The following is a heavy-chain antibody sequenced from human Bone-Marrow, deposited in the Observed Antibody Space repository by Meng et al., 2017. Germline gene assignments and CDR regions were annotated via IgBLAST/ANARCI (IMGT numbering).Heavy chain of an antibody. CDR2: LRPSDGST. D-gene: IGHD5-18*01. CDR3: ARGPALVQHY. Sequence: QVQLVQSGAEVKLTGASVKVSCKTSGYTFTNYYIHWVRQAPGEGPEWMGVLRPSDGSTDYAQRFQGRVTMTRDTSTSTGHMELRSLTSEDTAVYYCARGPALVQHYWGQGTLVTVSS. J-gene: IGHJ4*02. CDR1: GYTFTNYY. V-gene: IGHV1-46*01.